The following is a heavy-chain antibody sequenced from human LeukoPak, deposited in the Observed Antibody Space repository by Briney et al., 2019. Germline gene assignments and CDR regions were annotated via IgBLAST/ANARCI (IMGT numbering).Heavy chain of an antibody. CDR1: GFPFSSYA. J-gene: IGHJ4*02. CDR3: AKDLLGRGVPAAIPGY. Sequence: GGSLRLSCAASGFPFSSYAMSWVRQAPGEGLEWVSAISGSGGSTYYADSVKGRFTLSRDNSKNTLYLQMNSLRAEDTAVYYCAKDLLGRGVPAAIPGYWGQGTLVTVSS. V-gene: IGHV3-23*01. D-gene: IGHD2-2*02. CDR2: ISGSGGST.